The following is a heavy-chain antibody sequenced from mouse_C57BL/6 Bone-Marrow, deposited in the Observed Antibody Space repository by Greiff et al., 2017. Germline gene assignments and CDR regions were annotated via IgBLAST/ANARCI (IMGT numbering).Heavy chain of an antibody. CDR2: ISDGGSYT. J-gene: IGHJ2*01. V-gene: IGHV5-4*01. Sequence: DVQLVESGGGLVKPGGSLKLSCAASGFTFSSYAMSWVRQTPEKRLEWVATISDGGSYTYYPDNVKGRFTISRDTAKNNLYLQMSHLKSEDTAMYYCARDRGQLRLNYFDYWGQGTTLTVSS. D-gene: IGHD3-2*02. CDR3: ARDRGQLRLNYFDY. CDR1: GFTFSSYA.